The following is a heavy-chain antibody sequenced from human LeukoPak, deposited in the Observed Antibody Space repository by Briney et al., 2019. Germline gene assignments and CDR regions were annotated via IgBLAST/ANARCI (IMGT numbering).Heavy chain of an antibody. D-gene: IGHD2-2*01. J-gene: IGHJ5*02. CDR2: INPNSGGT. Sequence: ASVKVSCKASGYTFTSYYMHWVRQAPGQGLEWMGWINPNSGGTNYAQKFQGRVTMTRDTSISTAYMDLRRLRSDDTAVYYCARGMGVLVPAATWFDPWGQGTLVTVSS. CDR1: GYTFTSYY. CDR3: ARGMGVLVPAATWFDP. V-gene: IGHV1-2*02.